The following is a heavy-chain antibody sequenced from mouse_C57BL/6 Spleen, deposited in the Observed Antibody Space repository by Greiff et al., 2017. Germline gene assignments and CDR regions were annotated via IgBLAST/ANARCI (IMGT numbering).Heavy chain of an antibody. CDR3: ARGRRWYFDV. V-gene: IGHV1-69*01. CDR2: IYPSDNYT. CDR1: GYTFTSYW. J-gene: IGHJ1*03. Sequence: QVQLQQPGAELVMPGASVKLSCKASGYTFTSYWMHCVKQRPGQGLEWIGEIYPSDNYTNYNQKFKGKSTLTVDKSSSTAYMQFSSLTSEDSAVYYGARGRRWYFDVWGTGTTVTVSS.